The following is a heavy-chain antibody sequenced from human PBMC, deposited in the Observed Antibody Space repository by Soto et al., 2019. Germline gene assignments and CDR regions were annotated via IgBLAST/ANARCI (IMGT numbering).Heavy chain of an antibody. CDR2: ITGTGGNT. CDR1: GFTLSTYG. J-gene: IGHJ6*02. V-gene: IGHV3-23*01. Sequence: EVQLLESGGGLVQPGGSLRLSCAGSGFTLSTYGMTWDRQAPGKGLEWVSAITGTGGNTYYVDSVKGRFTSSRDNSKNMLYLQMNSVRVEDTVVYYCARIRGYWYGLDVWVQGTTVTVSS. CDR3: ARIRGYWYGLDV.